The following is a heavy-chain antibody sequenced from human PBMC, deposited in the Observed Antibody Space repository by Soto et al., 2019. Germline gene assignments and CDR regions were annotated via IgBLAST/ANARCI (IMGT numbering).Heavy chain of an antibody. CDR1: GFSFSSYT. J-gene: IGHJ4*02. CDR2: IGTSGIPT. V-gene: IGHV3-48*02. CDR3: ASTPTTPILAAADYYFDY. D-gene: IGHD6-13*01. Sequence: SGGSLRLSCVASGFSFSSYTMSWVRQAPGEGLEWISYIGTSGIPTHYADSVKGRFTISRDNAKNSLYLQMNSLRDEDTAVYYCASTPTTPILAAADYYFDYWGQGTLVTVSS.